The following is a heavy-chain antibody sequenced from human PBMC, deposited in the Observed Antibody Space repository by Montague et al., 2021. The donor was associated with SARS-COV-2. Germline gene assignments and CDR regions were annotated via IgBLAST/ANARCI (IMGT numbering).Heavy chain of an antibody. Sequence: SLRLSCAASGFTFRNYWMNWVRQAPGKGLEWVSHISTSTYIDYADSVKGRFTISRDNAKSSLYLQMHSLRVEDTAVYYCARDGWMTTMTTFDYWGQGTLVTVSS. CDR2: ISTSTYI. CDR3: ARDGWMTTMTTFDY. CDR1: GFTFRNYW. J-gene: IGHJ4*02. V-gene: IGHV3-21*01. D-gene: IGHD4-17*01.